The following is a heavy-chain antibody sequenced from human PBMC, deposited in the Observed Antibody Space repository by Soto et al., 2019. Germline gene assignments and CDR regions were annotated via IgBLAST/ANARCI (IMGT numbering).Heavy chain of an antibody. V-gene: IGHV1-69*13. CDR1: GGTFSSYA. J-gene: IGHJ6*02. Sequence: SVKISCKASGGTFSSYAISWVRQAPGQGLEWMGGIIPIFGTANYAQKFQGRVTITAEESTSTDYMELSSLRSEDTAVYYCARKYSSSLYGMEGWGQGTKVTVSS. CDR3: ARKYSSSLYGMEG. CDR2: IIPIFGTA. D-gene: IGHD6-6*01.